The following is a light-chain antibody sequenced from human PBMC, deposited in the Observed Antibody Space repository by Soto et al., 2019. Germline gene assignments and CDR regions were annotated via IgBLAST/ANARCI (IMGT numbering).Light chain of an antibody. V-gene: IGKV3-20*01. CDR2: GAS. Sequence: EIVLTQSPGTLSLSPGERATLSCRASESVASNYLAWYQHKPGQAPRLLFFGASNRATAIPDRFSGSGSGTDFTLTISRVEPEDFAVYYCQQYNSWPTFGGGTKVEIK. CDR3: QQYNSWPT. CDR1: ESVASNY. J-gene: IGKJ4*01.